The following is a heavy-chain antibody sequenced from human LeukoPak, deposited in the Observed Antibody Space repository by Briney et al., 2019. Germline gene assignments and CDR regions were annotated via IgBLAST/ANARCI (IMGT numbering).Heavy chain of an antibody. CDR3: AKVDSSSWGIPDY. CDR1: GFTFRSYG. V-gene: IGHV3-30*02. J-gene: IGHJ4*02. CDR2: IRHDGSTK. D-gene: IGHD6-13*01. Sequence: GGSLRLSCAASGFTFRSYGTHWVRQAPGKGLEWGAFIRHDGSTKYYADSVKGRFTISRDNSKNTLYLQMNSLRAEDTALYYCAKVDSSSWGIPDYWGQGTLVTVSS.